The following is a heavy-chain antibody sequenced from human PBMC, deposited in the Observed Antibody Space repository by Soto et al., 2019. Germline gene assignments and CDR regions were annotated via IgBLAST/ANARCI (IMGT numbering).Heavy chain of an antibody. CDR3: VRTAREGAVAPHWFDR. CDR1: GASIRRTDYY. CDR2: VYYTGST. D-gene: IGHD2-21*02. V-gene: IGHV4-30-4*01. Sequence: SETLSLTCTVSGASIRRTDYYGIWVRQAPGKGLEWIGYVYYTGSTYYNPSLMSRLTISVDTSKNQFSLKLTSVTAAETAVYYCVRTAREGAVAPHWFDRWGQGTQVTVSS. J-gene: IGHJ5*02.